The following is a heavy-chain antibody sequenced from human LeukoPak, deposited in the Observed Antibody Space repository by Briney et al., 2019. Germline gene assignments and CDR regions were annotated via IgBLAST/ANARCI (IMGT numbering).Heavy chain of an antibody. CDR2: INPNSGGT. V-gene: IGHV1-2*02. CDR3: ARDHRRYSSGWYRIDY. Sequence: INPNSGGTNYAQKFQGRVTMTRDTSISTAYMELSRLRSDDTAVYYCARDHRRYSSGWYRIDYWGQGTLVTVSS. J-gene: IGHJ4*02. D-gene: IGHD6-19*01.